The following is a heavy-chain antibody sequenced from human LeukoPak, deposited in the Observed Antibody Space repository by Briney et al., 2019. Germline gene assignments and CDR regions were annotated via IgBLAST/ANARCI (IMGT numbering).Heavy chain of an antibody. J-gene: IGHJ4*02. Sequence: GGSLRLSCAASGFTFSSYWMSWVRQAPGKGLEWVANIKQDGSEKYYVDSVKGRFTISRDNAKNSLYLQMNSLRAEDTAVYYCARDPNYYDSPFDYWGQGTLVTVSS. D-gene: IGHD3-22*01. CDR3: ARDPNYYDSPFDY. V-gene: IGHV3-7*01. CDR2: IKQDGSEK. CDR1: GFTFSSYW.